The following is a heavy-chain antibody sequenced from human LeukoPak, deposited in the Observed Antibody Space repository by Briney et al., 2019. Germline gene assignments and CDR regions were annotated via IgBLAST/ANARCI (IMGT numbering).Heavy chain of an antibody. J-gene: IGHJ4*02. Sequence: ASVKVSCKASGYTFTAYSMHWVRQAPGQGLEWMGWINPNSGATNYAQRFQGRVSLTRDTSTNTASMELSRLTSDDTAIYYCARSPYSTPPFDYWGQGTLVTVS. CDR1: GYTFTAYS. D-gene: IGHD6-13*01. CDR2: INPNSGAT. CDR3: ARSPYSTPPFDY. V-gene: IGHV1-2*02.